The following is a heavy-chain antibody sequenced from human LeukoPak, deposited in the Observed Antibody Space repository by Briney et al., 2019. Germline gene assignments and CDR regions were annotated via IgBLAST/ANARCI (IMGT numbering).Heavy chain of an antibody. CDR1: GFTFSSYW. J-gene: IGHJ4*02. Sequence: GGSLRLSCAASGFTFSSYWMSWVRQAPGKGLEWVANIKQDGSEKYYVESVKGRFTISRDNSKNTLYLQMNSLRAEDTAVYYCAKDMVVVPAIGYWGQGTLVTVSS. CDR2: IKQDGSEK. D-gene: IGHD2-2*01. V-gene: IGHV3-7*03. CDR3: AKDMVVVPAIGY.